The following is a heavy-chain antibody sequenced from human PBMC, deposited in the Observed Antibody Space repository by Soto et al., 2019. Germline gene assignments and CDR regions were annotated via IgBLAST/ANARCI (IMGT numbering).Heavy chain of an antibody. D-gene: IGHD3-10*01. CDR2: IGNLGHAT. CDR3: AKVTWSGERC. Sequence: EVQMLESGGDLIQRGGSLRLSCVASECPSRTYDMSWVRQAPGKGLEGGSVIGNLGHATYYADSVRGRFTISKDDSKNTLYLQMNSLNAEDTAVYYWAKVTWSGERCWGRGTLVTVSS. V-gene: IGHV3-23*01. J-gene: IGHJ4*02. CDR1: ECPSRTYD.